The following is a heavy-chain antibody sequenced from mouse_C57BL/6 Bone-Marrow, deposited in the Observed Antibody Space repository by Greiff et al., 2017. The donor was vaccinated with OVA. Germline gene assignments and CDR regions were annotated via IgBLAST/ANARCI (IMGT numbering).Heavy chain of an antibody. CDR2: ISYDGSN. D-gene: IGHD2-3*01. CDR1: GYSITSGYY. V-gene: IGHV3-6*01. Sequence: EVKVEESGPGLVKPSQSLSLTCSVTGYSITSGYYWYWIRQFPGNKLEWMGYISYDGSNNYNPSLKNRISITRDTSKNQFFLKLNSVTTEDTATYYCARLYDGYSGWYFDVWGTGTTVTVSS. CDR3: ARLYDGYSGWYFDV. J-gene: IGHJ1*03.